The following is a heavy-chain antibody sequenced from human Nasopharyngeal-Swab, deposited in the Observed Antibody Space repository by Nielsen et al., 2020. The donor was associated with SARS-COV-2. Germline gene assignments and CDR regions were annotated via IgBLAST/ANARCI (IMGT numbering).Heavy chain of an antibody. Sequence: GESLKISCAASGFTFRSYSMNWVRQAPGKGLEWVSSISSSSSYIYYADSVKGRFTISRDNAKNSLYLQMNSLRAEDTAVYYCASNYDILTGTPYYYYGMDVWGQGTTVTVSS. CDR1: GFTFRSYS. CDR3: ASNYDILTGTPYYYYGMDV. V-gene: IGHV3-21*01. D-gene: IGHD3-9*01. J-gene: IGHJ6*02. CDR2: ISSSSSYI.